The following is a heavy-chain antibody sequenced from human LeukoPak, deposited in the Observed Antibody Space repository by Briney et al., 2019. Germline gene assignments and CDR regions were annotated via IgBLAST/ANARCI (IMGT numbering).Heavy chain of an antibody. Sequence: GGSLRLSCAASGFTFSDYYMNWIRQAPGKGLEWVSYIISSSSYTNYADSVKGRFTISRDNAKNSLYLQMNSLRAEDTAVYYCAKDLGGDYYDSSGYSDYWGQGTLVTVSS. CDR3: AKDLGGDYYDSSGYSDY. D-gene: IGHD3-22*01. J-gene: IGHJ4*02. CDR2: IISSSSYT. V-gene: IGHV3-11*05. CDR1: GFTFSDYY.